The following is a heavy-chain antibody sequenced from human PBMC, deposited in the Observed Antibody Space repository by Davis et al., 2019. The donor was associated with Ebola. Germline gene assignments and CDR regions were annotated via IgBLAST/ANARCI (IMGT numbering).Heavy chain of an antibody. CDR2: IYYSGST. CDR1: GGSISSYY. CDR3: ATKGLTVTTGSFDY. D-gene: IGHD4-11*01. J-gene: IGHJ4*02. V-gene: IGHV4-59*08. Sequence: PSETLSLTCTVSGGSISSYYWSWIRQPPGKGLEWIGYIYYSGSTNYNPSLKSRVTMSVDTSKNQFSLKLRSVTAADTAVYYCATKGLTVTTGSFDYWGQGTLVTVSS.